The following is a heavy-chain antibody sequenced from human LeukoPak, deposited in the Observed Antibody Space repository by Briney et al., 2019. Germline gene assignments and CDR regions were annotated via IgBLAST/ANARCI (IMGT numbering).Heavy chain of an antibody. CDR3: AKSSGGGGHDS. CDR2: VYHSGT. V-gene: IGHV4-38-2*02. D-gene: IGHD6-25*01. CDR1: GYSIGSGHY. J-gene: IGHJ5*01. Sequence: NPSETLSLTCTVSGYSIGSGHYWAWIRQPPGKGLEWIGCVYHSGTYYKSSLTSRVTISMDTSKNQFSLKLTSVTAADSAFYYSAKSSGGGGHDSWGQGTLVTVSS.